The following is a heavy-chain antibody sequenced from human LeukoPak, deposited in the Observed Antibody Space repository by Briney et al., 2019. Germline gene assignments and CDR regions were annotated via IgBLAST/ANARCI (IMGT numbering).Heavy chain of an antibody. J-gene: IGHJ4*02. CDR2: IYYSGTT. CDR3: ATCSSTSCNRR. Sequence: SETLSLTCTVSGGSISSSTYYWGWIREPPGKGLEWIGRIYYSGTTYDNPALQSRVTISTDTSKNQFSLKLSSVTAADTAMYYCATCSSTSCNRRWGQGTLVIVSS. CDR1: GGSISSSTYY. V-gene: IGHV4-39*07. D-gene: IGHD2-2*01.